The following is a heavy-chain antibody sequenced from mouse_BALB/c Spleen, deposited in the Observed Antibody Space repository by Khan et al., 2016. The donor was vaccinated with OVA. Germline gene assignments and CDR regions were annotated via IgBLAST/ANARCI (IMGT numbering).Heavy chain of an antibody. Sequence: VQLQQSGAELARPGASVKMSCKASGYTFTSYTIHWINQRPGQGLEWIGYINPSSGYTNYNQKFKDKATLTADKSSTTADMQRSSLTSDDSAVYYCARDGAYYRNDGGFAYWGQGTLVTVSA. J-gene: IGHJ3*01. D-gene: IGHD2-14*01. V-gene: IGHV1-4*01. CDR3: ARDGAYYRNDGGFAY. CDR1: GYTFTSYT. CDR2: INPSSGYT.